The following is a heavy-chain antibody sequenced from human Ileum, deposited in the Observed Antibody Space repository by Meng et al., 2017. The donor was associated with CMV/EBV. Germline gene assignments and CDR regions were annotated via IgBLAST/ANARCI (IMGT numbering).Heavy chain of an antibody. CDR1: GGSISGGGYS. V-gene: IGHV4-30-2*01. CDR3: ARGSGYTYGYDY. CDR2: MWQTGAT. Sequence: PQLQESGSGLVQPSQTPSLTCAVSGGSISGGGYSWTWIRQPPGKGLEWIGYMWQTGATYYNPSLKSRVTISVDRSKNQFSLNLNSVTAADTAVYYCARGSGYTYGYDYWGQGTLVTVSS. J-gene: IGHJ4*02. D-gene: IGHD5-18*01.